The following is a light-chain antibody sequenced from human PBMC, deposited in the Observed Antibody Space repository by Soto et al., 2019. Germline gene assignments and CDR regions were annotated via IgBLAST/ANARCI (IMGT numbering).Light chain of an antibody. CDR1: SSDVGGYNY. CDR2: DVS. J-gene: IGLJ1*01. Sequence: QSALNQPRSVSGSPGQSVTISCTGTSSDVGGYNYVSWYQQHPGKAPKLMIYDVSKRPSGVPDRFSGSKSGNTASLTISGLQAEDEADYYCCSYAGSYYVFGTGTKLTVL. V-gene: IGLV2-11*01. CDR3: CSYAGSYYV.